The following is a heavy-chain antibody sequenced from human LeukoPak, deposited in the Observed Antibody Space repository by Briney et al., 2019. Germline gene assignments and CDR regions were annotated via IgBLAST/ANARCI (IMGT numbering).Heavy chain of an antibody. CDR2: IYHSGST. D-gene: IGHD5-12*01. V-gene: IGHV4-30-2*01. CDR1: GGSISSGGYS. Sequence: SETLSLTCAVSGGSISSGGYSWSWIRQPPGKGLEWIGYIYHSGSTYYNPSLKSRVTISVDRSKNQFSLKLSSVTAADTAVYYCARETVATIRGNYYYYGMDAWGQGTTVTVSS. CDR3: ARETVATIRGNYYYYGMDA. J-gene: IGHJ6*02.